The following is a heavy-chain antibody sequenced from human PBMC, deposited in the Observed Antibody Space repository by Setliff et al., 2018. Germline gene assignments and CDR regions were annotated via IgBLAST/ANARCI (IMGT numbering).Heavy chain of an antibody. V-gene: IGHV4-39*07. CDR3: VRDLSGGQAL. Sequence: PSETLSLTCSVAGDSVSRTVYYWGWVRQSPGKGPEWVASIRDRGNTAYNPSLRSRLTISIDTSENQFSMKLISVTAADTAVYYCVRDLSGGQALWGQGTMVTVSS. J-gene: IGHJ3*01. CDR2: IRDRGNT. CDR1: GDSVSRTVYY. D-gene: IGHD1-26*01.